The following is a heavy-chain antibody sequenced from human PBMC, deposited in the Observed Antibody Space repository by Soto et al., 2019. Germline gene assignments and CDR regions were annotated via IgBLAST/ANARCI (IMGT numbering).Heavy chain of an antibody. CDR1: GGSIGSSSYY. J-gene: IGHJ6*02. CDR2: IYYSGST. D-gene: IGHD2-2*01. Sequence: PSETLSLTCTVSGGSIGSSSYYWCGILHPPGKGLEWIGSIYYSGSTYYNPSLKSRVTISVDTSKNQFSLKLSSVTAADTAVYYCARHEYCSSTGCYVGYYYGMDVWGQGTTVTVSS. V-gene: IGHV4-39*01. CDR3: ARHEYCSSTGCYVGYYYGMDV.